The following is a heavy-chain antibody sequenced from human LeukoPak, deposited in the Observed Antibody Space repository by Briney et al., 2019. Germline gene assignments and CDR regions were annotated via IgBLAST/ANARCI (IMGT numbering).Heavy chain of an antibody. D-gene: IGHD2-21*01. V-gene: IGHV1-18*01. CDR1: GYTFTSYG. Sequence: ASVKVSCKASGYTFTSYGISWVRQAPGQGLEWMGWISGYYGTTKYAQKLQGRVTMTTDTSTATAYMELRSLRSDDTAVYYCARDSVVVVSNFDYGGQGSLVSVSS. CDR3: ARDSVVVVSNFDY. J-gene: IGHJ4*02. CDR2: ISGYYGTT.